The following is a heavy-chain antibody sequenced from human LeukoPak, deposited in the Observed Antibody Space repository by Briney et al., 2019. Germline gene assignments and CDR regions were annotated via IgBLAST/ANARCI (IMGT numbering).Heavy chain of an antibody. D-gene: IGHD6-19*01. Sequence: GGSLRLSCEASGFTFSSYGMSWVRQAPGKGLEWVSAISGSGGTTYYADSVKGRFTISRDNSKNTLSLQMNSLSAEDTAIYYCAKQVGWYGGYYFDYWGQGTLVTVSS. J-gene: IGHJ4*02. CDR2: ISGSGGTT. CDR1: GFTFSSYG. V-gene: IGHV3-23*01. CDR3: AKQVGWYGGYYFDY.